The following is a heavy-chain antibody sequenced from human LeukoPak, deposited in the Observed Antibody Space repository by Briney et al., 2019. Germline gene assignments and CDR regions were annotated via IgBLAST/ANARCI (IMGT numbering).Heavy chain of an antibody. CDR1: GGSISSSSYY. D-gene: IGHD6-13*01. CDR3: ARHQKQQLTPYYYYGMDV. J-gene: IGHJ6*02. Sequence: PSETLSLTCTVSGGSISSSSYYWGWIRQPPGKGLEWIGSIYYSGSTNYNPSLKSRVTISVDTSKNQFSLKLSSVTAADTAVYYCARHQKQQLTPYYYYGMDVWGQGTTVTVSS. V-gene: IGHV4-39*01. CDR2: IYYSGST.